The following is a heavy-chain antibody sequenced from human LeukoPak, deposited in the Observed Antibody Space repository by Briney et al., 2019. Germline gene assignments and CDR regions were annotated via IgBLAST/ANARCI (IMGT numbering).Heavy chain of an antibody. CDR1: GYTFTSYG. Sequence: GASVKVSCKASGYTFTSYGISWVRQAPGQGLEWVGWISAYNGNTDYAQKFQGRVTMTTDTSTSTAYMELRSLRSDDTAVYYCARDRGYYDSSGYEGAFDIWGQGTMVTVSS. D-gene: IGHD3-22*01. V-gene: IGHV1-18*01. J-gene: IGHJ3*02. CDR3: ARDRGYYDSSGYEGAFDI. CDR2: ISAYNGNT.